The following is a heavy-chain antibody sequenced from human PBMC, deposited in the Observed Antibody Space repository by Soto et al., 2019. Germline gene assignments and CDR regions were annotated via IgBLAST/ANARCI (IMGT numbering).Heavy chain of an antibody. V-gene: IGHV2-5*02. J-gene: IGHJ4*02. D-gene: IGHD1-26*01. Sequence: QITLKESGPTLVKPTQTLTLTCTFSGFSLTTDRVGVGWIRQPPGEALEWLAVIYWDDSKTYRPSLESRLTITKDTSKNQVALTMTYMDSVDTATYYCARAYGGRSLYWGQGTLVTVSS. CDR3: ARAYGGRSLY. CDR1: GFSLTTDRVG. CDR2: IYWDDSK.